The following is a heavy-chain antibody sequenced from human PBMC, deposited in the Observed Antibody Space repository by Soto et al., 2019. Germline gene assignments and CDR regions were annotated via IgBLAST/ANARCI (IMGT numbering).Heavy chain of an antibody. CDR2: ISYDGSNK. J-gene: IGHJ6*01. V-gene: IGHV3-30-3*01. D-gene: IGHD5-18*01. CDR1: VFTFSSYA. Sequence: PVGSLRLSCASSVFTFSSYAMHCVRHSPGKWLEWVAVISYDGSNKYYADSVKGRFTISRDNSKNTLYLQMNSLRAEDTAVYYCARDGSAMVTRKYYSYGMEVWGQGTTVIVSS. CDR3: ARDGSAMVTRKYYSYGMEV.